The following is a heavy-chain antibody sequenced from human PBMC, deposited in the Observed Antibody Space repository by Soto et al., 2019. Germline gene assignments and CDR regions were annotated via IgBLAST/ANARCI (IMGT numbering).Heavy chain of an antibody. CDR1: GYTFSSDD. Sequence: ASVKVSCKASGYTFSSDDINWVRQATGQGLEWMGWMNPISGNTGYAQKFQGRVTMTRNTAKSTAYMELSSLRSEDTAVYYCARSRLGYFDYWGQGSLVTVSS. CDR3: ARSRLGYFDY. D-gene: IGHD3-9*01. J-gene: IGHJ4*02. V-gene: IGHV1-8*01. CDR2: MNPISGNT.